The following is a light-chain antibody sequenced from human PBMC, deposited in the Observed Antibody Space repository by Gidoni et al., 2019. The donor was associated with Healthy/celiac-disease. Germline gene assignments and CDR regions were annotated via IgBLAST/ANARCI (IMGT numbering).Light chain of an antibody. CDR2: DVS. J-gene: IGLJ2*01. CDR3: NSYTTSNTLVV. CDR1: SSDVGGYNY. Sequence: QSALTQPASVSGSPGPSITISCTGTSSDVGGYNYVSWYQQHPGKAPKLMIYDVSSRPSGVSDRFSGSKSGNTASLTISGLQAEDEADYYGNSYTTSNTLVVFGGGTKLTVL. V-gene: IGLV2-14*03.